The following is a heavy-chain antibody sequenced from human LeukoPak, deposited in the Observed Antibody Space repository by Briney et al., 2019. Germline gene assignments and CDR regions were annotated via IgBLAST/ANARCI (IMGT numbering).Heavy chain of an antibody. D-gene: IGHD5-12*01. J-gene: IGHJ3*01. Sequence: PSQTPSLTCAISGDSVSTNSVAWNWIRQSPSRGLEWLGRTYYRSKWYNDYAVSVKSRITINPDTSKNQFSLQLNSVTPEDTAVYYCARGAWLAFDFWGQGTMVSVSS. CDR1: GDSVSTNSVA. CDR3: ARGAWLAFDF. CDR2: TYYRSKWYN. V-gene: IGHV6-1*01.